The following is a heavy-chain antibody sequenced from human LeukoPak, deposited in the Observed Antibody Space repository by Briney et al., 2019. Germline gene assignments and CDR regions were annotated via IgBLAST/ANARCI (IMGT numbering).Heavy chain of an antibody. CDR3: ARLYCSSTSCYPLDY. D-gene: IGHD2-2*01. V-gene: IGHV3-7*01. CDR2: IKQDGSEK. J-gene: IGHJ4*02. Sequence: PGGSLRLSCAAPGFTFSSYWMSWVRQAPGKGLEWVANIKQDGSEKYYVDSVKGRFTISRDNAKNSLYLQMNSLRAEDTAVYYCARLYCSSTSCYPLDYWGQGTLVTVSS. CDR1: GFTFSSYW.